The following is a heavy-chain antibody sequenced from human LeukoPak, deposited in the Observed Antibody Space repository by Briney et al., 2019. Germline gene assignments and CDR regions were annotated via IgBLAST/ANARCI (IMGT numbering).Heavy chain of an antibody. CDR2: INHSGST. V-gene: IGHV4-34*01. CDR3: ARGRGILTGYYPLDY. D-gene: IGHD3-9*01. Sequence: SETLSLTCAVYGGSFSGYYWSWIRQPPGKGLEWIGEINHSGSTNYNPSLKSRVTISVDTSKNQFSLKLSSVTAADTAVYYCARGRGILTGYYPLDYWGQGTLVTVSS. J-gene: IGHJ4*02. CDR1: GGSFSGYY.